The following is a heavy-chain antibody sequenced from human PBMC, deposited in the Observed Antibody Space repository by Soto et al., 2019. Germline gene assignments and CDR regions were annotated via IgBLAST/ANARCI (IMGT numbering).Heavy chain of an antibody. CDR2: IWYDGSHK. J-gene: IGHJ4*02. Sequence: QVQLVESGGGVVQPGRSLRLSCAASGFTFSTYGMHWVRQAPGTGLEWVAVIWYDGSHKDYVESVKGRFTISRDNSKNTLYLQMNSRRVEDTAVYYCARAVGPFDYWGQGTLVAVSS. D-gene: IGHD1-26*01. CDR1: GFTFSTYG. CDR3: ARAVGPFDY. V-gene: IGHV3-33*01.